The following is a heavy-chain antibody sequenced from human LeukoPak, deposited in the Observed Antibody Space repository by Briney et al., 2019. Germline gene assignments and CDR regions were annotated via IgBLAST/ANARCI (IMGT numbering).Heavy chain of an antibody. D-gene: IGHD3-10*01. J-gene: IGHJ4*02. Sequence: GESQKISCKGSGYSFTSYWIGWVRQMPGKGLEGMGIIYPGDSDTRYSPSFQGQVTISADKSISTAYLQWSSLKASDTAMYYCARQRITMVRGVTAAWDYWGQGTLVTVSS. V-gene: IGHV5-51*01. CDR2: IYPGDSDT. CDR3: ARQRITMVRGVTAAWDY. CDR1: GYSFTSYW.